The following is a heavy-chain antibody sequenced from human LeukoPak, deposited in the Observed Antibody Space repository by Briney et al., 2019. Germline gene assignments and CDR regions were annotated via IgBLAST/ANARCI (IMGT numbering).Heavy chain of an antibody. CDR2: ISSSSRFI. CDR3: ARAVYCSGGGCFWYFDL. CDR1: GFTFSSYS. V-gene: IGHV3-21*01. J-gene: IGHJ2*01. D-gene: IGHD2-15*01. Sequence: GGSLRLSCAASGFTFSSYSMNWVRQAPGKGLEWVSLISSSSRFIYYGDSVKGRFTISRDNAKKSLYLQTNSLRAEDTAVYYCARAVYCSGGGCFWYFDLWGRGTLVTVSS.